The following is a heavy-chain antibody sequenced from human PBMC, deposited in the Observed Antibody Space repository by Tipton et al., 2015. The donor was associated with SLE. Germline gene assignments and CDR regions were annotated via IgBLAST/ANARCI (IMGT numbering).Heavy chain of an antibody. CDR1: GGSFSGYY. CDR3: ARGYCSGGSCSALLDV. D-gene: IGHD2-15*01. V-gene: IGHV4-34*01. Sequence: TLSLTCAVYGGSFSGYYWSWIRQLPGKGLEWIGESHQSGTTNYHPSFKSRVTISVDTSKNQFSLRLSSVTAADTAVYYCARGYCSGGSCSALLDVWGKGTTVTVSS. J-gene: IGHJ6*04. CDR2: SHQSGTT.